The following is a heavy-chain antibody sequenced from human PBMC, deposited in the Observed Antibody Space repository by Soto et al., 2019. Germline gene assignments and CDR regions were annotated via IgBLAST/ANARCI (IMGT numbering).Heavy chain of an antibody. V-gene: IGHV3-33*01. CDR2: IWFGGSNN. CDR1: GFTFRSYG. CDR3: ARRTSSYLDV. Sequence: PGGALRLPCATSGFTFRSYGMHGVRQAPDKGLEWVAVIWFGGSNNYYADSVKGRFTISRDNSKNILYLQMNSLRAEDTAVYYCARRTSSYLDVWGQGTTVTVSS. J-gene: IGHJ6*02. D-gene: IGHD2-2*01.